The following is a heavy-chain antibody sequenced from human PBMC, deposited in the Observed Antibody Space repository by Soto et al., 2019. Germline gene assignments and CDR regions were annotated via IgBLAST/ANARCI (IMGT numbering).Heavy chain of an antibody. CDR2: FVPMFSSS. J-gene: IGHJ4*02. CDR3: ARTGGTYYFDH. V-gene: IGHV1-69*01. D-gene: IGHD1-1*01. CDR1: GTSFTSYG. Sequence: QVQLVQSGAEVRKPGSSVNVSCKASGTSFTSYGIHWVRQAPGQGLEWMGGFVPMFSSSNYAQKFQDRLTIVADESTNTAYMELSSLRTDDSAIYYRARTGGTYYFDHWGQGTLVTVSS.